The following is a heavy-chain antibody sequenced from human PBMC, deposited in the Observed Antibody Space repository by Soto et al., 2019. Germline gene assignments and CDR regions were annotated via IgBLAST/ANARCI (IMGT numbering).Heavy chain of an antibody. CDR2: NRAYNCNT. J-gene: IGHJ4*02. D-gene: IGHD3-16*02. Sequence: QVQLVQSGAEVKKPGASVKVSCKASGYTLTSYGISWVRQAPGQGLECMGWNRAYNCNTNYAQKLQDRVTMTTDTSTSTAYMERRSLRSDDTAVYYCAANLGELSLSDFDSWGQGTLVTASS. CDR1: GYTLTSYG. V-gene: IGHV1-18*01. CDR3: AANLGELSLSDFDS.